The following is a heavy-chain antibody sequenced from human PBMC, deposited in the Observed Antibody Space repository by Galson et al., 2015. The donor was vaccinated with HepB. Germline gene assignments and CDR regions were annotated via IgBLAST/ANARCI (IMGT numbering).Heavy chain of an antibody. CDR1: GYTFTSYA. CDR2: INAGNGNT. CDR3: ARDRRRDGYNARDAFDI. J-gene: IGHJ3*02. Sequence: SVKVSCKASGYTFTSYAMHWVRQAPGQRLEWMGWINAGNGNTKYSQKFQGRVTITRDTSASTAYMELSSLRSEDTAVYYCARDRRRDGYNARDAFDIWGQGTMVTVSS. V-gene: IGHV1-3*01. D-gene: IGHD5-24*01.